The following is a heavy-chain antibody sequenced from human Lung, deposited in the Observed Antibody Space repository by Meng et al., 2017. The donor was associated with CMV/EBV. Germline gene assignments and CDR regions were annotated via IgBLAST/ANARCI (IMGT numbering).Heavy chain of an antibody. V-gene: IGHV3-74*01. CDR3: ARENYRQYYYYGMDV. J-gene: IGHJ6*02. CDR2: IKSDGSSS. CDR1: GFTFSSYW. Sequence: GGSLKISXVASGFTFSSYWMHWVRQAPGKGLVWVSRIKSDGSSSAYADSVRGRFTISRDNAKNTLYLQMNSLRADDTAVYYCARENYRQYYYYGMDVWGQGTTVTVSS. D-gene: IGHD1-7*01.